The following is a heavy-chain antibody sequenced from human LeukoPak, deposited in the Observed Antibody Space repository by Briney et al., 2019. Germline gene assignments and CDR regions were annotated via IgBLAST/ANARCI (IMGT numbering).Heavy chain of an antibody. CDR1: GCTFTSYG. Sequence: GASVKVSCKASGCTFTSYGISWVRQAPGQGLEWTGWVSTYNGNTKYAQNLQGRVTTTTDTSTSTAYMELRSLRSDDTAMYYCARQSTGSYYSPIDYWGQGTLVTVSS. V-gene: IGHV1-18*01. J-gene: IGHJ4*02. CDR3: ARQSTGSYYSPIDY. CDR2: VSTYNGNT. D-gene: IGHD1-26*01.